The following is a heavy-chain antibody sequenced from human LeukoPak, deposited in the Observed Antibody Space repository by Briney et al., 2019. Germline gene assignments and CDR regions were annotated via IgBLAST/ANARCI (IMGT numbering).Heavy chain of an antibody. CDR1: GFTFSNCA. CDR3: ARDYNYDYSVDY. J-gene: IGHJ4*02. V-gene: IGHV3-23*01. CDR2: ITGSGGNT. D-gene: IGHD5-18*01. Sequence: GGSLRLSCAASGFTFSNCAMTWVRQAPGKGLEWVSAITGSGGNTYYADSVKGQFTISRDNSKNTLYLQMNSLRAEDAAVYYCARDYNYDYSVDYWGQGTLVTVSS.